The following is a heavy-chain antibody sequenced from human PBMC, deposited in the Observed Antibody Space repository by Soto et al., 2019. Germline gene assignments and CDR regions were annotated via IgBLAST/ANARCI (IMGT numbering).Heavy chain of an antibody. Sequence: PGESLKISCKGSGYSFTSYWISWVRQMPGKGLEWMGRIDPSDSYTNYSPSFQGRFTISRDNSKNTLYLQMNSLRAEDTAVYYCARMAVAGIDGMDVWGQGTTVTVSS. V-gene: IGHV5-10-1*01. D-gene: IGHD6-19*01. CDR1: GYSFTSYW. CDR3: ARMAVAGIDGMDV. J-gene: IGHJ6*02. CDR2: IDPSDSYT.